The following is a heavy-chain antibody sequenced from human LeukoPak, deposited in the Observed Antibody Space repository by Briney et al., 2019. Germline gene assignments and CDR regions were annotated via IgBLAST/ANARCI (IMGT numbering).Heavy chain of an antibody. CDR3: ARDYSGYPELWDFDY. CDR2: INPNSGGT. D-gene: IGHD5-12*01. CDR1: GYTFTGYY. Sequence: ASVKVSCKASGYTFTGYYMHWVRQAPGQGLEWMGWINPNSGGTHYAQKFQGRVTMTRDTSISTAYMELSRLRSDDTAVYYCARDYSGYPELWDFDYWGQGTLVTVSS. V-gene: IGHV1-2*02. J-gene: IGHJ4*02.